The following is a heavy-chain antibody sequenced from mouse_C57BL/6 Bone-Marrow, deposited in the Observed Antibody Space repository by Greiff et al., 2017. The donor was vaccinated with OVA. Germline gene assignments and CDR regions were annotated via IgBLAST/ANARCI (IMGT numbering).Heavy chain of an antibody. CDR3: ATYYGRAWFAY. Sequence: VMLVESGPGLVAPSQSLSITCTVSGFSLTSYGVDWVRQPPGKGLEWLGVIWGGGSPNYNSALMSRLSISKDNSKSQVFLKMNSLQTDNTAMYYCATYYGRAWFAYWGQGTLVTVSA. CDR1: GFSLTSYG. D-gene: IGHD1-1*01. J-gene: IGHJ3*01. CDR2: IWGGGSP. V-gene: IGHV2-9*01.